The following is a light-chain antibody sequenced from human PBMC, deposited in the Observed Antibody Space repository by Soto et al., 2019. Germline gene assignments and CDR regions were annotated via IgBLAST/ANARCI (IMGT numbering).Light chain of an antibody. Sequence: DIQMTQSPSTLSAPVKDRVTITCRASQSIGSWLAWYQQKPGKAPNLLIYAASSLQSGVPSRFSGSGSRTDFTLTISSLQRDDFAIYYCQQYNPYSRTFGQGTKVDIK. V-gene: IGKV1-5*01. CDR1: QSIGSW. J-gene: IGKJ1*01. CDR3: QQYNPYSRT. CDR2: AAS.